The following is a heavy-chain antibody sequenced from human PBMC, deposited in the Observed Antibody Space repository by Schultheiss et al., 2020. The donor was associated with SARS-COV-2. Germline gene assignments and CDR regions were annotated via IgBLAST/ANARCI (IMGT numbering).Heavy chain of an antibody. D-gene: IGHD3-10*01. V-gene: IGHV3-48*01. Sequence: GESLKISCAASVFTFSPYEMNWVRQAPGKGLEWVSYISSSSSTIYYADSVKGRFTISRDNSKNTLYLQMNSLRAEDTARYYCARDTGGISIWFGPDYWGQGSLVTVSS. CDR1: VFTFSPYE. CDR2: ISSSSSTI. CDR3: ARDTGGISIWFGPDY. J-gene: IGHJ4*02.